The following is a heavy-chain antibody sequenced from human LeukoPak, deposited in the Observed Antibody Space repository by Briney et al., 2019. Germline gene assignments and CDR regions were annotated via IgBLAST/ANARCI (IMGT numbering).Heavy chain of an antibody. CDR1: CGSISSRSYY. CDR3: VSHGPYSSGYYYAFDY. Sequence: LSETLSLTRTVSCGSISSRSYYWGWIRQPPGKGLERIGYIYYSGSTNYKPSLKSRVTISVDTSTNRFSLKLSSVTAADTAVYYCVSHGPYSSGYYYAFDYWGQGTLVTVSS. D-gene: IGHD3-22*01. CDR2: IYYSGST. V-gene: IGHV4-61*05. J-gene: IGHJ4*02.